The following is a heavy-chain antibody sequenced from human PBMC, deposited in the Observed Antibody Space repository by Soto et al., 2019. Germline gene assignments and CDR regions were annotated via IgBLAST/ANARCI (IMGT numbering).Heavy chain of an antibody. Sequence: GASVKVSCKASEYTFTAYYIHWVRQAPGQGLEWMGWIDPNSGDTSHAQNFQGRVTMTRDTSVSTAYMELSSLRSDDTAVYYCARRGVWFGEIGYWGQGTLVTVSS. D-gene: IGHD3-10*01. CDR2: IDPNSGDT. J-gene: IGHJ4*02. CDR1: EYTFTAYY. CDR3: ARRGVWFGEIGY. V-gene: IGHV1-2*02.